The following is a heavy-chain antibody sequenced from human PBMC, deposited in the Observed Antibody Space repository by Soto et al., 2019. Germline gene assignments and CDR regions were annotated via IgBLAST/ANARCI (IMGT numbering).Heavy chain of an antibody. CDR3: ASWLRSYFDY. J-gene: IGHJ4*02. D-gene: IGHD3-9*01. V-gene: IGHV3-23*01. Sequence: PGGSLRLSCAASGFTFSSYAMSWVRQAPGKGLEWVSAISVSGGSTYYADSVKGRFTISRDNSKNTLYLQMNSLRAEDTAVYYWASWLRSYFDYWGQGALVTVSS. CDR1: GFTFSSYA. CDR2: ISVSGGST.